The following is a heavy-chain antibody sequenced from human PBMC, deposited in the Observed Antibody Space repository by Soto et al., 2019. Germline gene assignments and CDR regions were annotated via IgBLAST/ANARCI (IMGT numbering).Heavy chain of an antibody. CDR3: TRHKADSSWYVVGAFDI. CDR1: GFTFSGSA. CDR2: IRSKANSYAT. J-gene: IGHJ3*02. Sequence: GGSLRLSCAASGFTFSGSAMHWVRQASGKGLEWVGRIRSKANSYATAYAASVKGRFTISRDDSKNTAYLQMNSLKTEDTAVYYCTRHKADSSWYVVGAFDIWGQGTMVTVSS. V-gene: IGHV3-73*01. D-gene: IGHD6-13*01.